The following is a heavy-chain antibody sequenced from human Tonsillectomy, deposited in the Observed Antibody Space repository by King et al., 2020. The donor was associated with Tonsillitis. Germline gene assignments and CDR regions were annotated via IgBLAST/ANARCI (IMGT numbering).Heavy chain of an antibody. V-gene: IGHV1-69*01. J-gene: IGHJ4*02. CDR1: GGTFSRYS. CDR2: IIPSFGTS. CDR3: AGGPFSGSYYASTIFYFDY. D-gene: IGHD1-26*01. Sequence: QLVQSGAEVKKPGSSVKVSCKASGGTFSRYSFSWVRQAPGQGLEWLGGIIPSFGTSNYAQKFQGRVTITADESTSTAYMELSSLRSDDSAVYFCAGGPFSGSYYASTIFYFDYWGQGTLVTVSS.